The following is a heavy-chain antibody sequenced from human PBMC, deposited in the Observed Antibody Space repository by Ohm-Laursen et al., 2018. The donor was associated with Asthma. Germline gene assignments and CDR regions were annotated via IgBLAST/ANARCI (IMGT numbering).Heavy chain of an antibody. Sequence: RSLRLSCAASGFIFTNYGMHWVRQAPGKGLEWVAVIWYDGTNKYYGDSVKGRFTISRDNSKNTVDLQMNSLRAEDTAVYYCAMSSSSCYSSGCWFDPWGQGSLVTVSS. D-gene: IGHD2-2*01. V-gene: IGHV3-33*01. CDR2: IWYDGTNK. CDR3: AMSSSSCYSSGCWFDP. CDR1: GFIFTNYG. J-gene: IGHJ5*02.